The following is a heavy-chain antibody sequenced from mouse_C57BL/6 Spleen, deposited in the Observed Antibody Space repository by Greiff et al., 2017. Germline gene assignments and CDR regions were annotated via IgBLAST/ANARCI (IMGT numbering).Heavy chain of an antibody. CDR1: GYTFTEYT. J-gene: IGHJ3*01. Sequence: VQLQQSGAELVKPGASVKLSCKASGYTFTEYTIHWVKQRSGQGLEWIGWFYPGSGSIKYNEKFKDKATLTADKSSSTVYMELSRLTSEDSAVYFSARHEEVYYDYGGGFAYWGHGTLVTVAA. D-gene: IGHD2-4*01. CDR3: ARHEEVYYDYGGGFAY. CDR2: FYPGSGSI. V-gene: IGHV1-62-2*01.